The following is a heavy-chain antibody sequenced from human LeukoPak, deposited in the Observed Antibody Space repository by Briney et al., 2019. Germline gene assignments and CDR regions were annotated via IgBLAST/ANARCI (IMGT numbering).Heavy chain of an antibody. CDR2: IQQDGSEK. J-gene: IGHJ4*02. V-gene: IGHV3-7*03. CDR1: GFTFSTYW. Sequence: GRSLRLSCAASGFTFSTYWMSWLRQAPGKGLEWVANIQQDGSEKYYVDSVKGRFTISRDNSKNTVYLQMSSLRAEDTAVYYCARVWDTAILYFDYWGQGTLLTVSS. D-gene: IGHD5-18*01. CDR3: ARVWDTAILYFDY.